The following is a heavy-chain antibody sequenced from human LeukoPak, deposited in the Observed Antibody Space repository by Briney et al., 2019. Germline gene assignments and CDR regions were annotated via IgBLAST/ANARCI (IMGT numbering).Heavy chain of an antibody. D-gene: IGHD6-19*01. V-gene: IGHV3-30*02. Sequence: GGSLRLSCAASGFTFSGYGMHWVRQAPGKGLEWVAFIRYDGINKYYADSVKGRFTISRDNSKDTLYLQMSSLRAEDTAVYYCAKEGSSGWSLDYWGQGTLVTVSS. CDR1: GFTFSGYG. CDR2: IRYDGINK. J-gene: IGHJ4*02. CDR3: AKEGSSGWSLDY.